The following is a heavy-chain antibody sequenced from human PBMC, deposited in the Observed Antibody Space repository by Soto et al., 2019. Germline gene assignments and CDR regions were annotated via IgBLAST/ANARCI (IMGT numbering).Heavy chain of an antibody. CDR3: ARDRLAQQLVVPFDY. CDR1: GFTFSSYS. J-gene: IGHJ4*02. V-gene: IGHV3-21*01. D-gene: IGHD6-13*01. Sequence: PGGSLRLSCAASGFTFSSYSMNWVRQAPGKGLEWVSSISSSSSYIYYADSVKGRFTISRDNAKNSLYLQMNSLRAEDTAVYYCARDRLAQQLVVPFDYWGQGTLVTVSS. CDR2: ISSSSSYI.